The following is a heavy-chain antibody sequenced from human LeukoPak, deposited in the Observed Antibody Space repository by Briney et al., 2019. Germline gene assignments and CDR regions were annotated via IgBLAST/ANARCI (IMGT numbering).Heavy chain of an antibody. D-gene: IGHD2-8*01. J-gene: IGHJ3*02. Sequence: GESSKITCKGSGYRFTSYWISWVRQMPGKGLEWMGRIDPSDSYTNYSPSFQGHLTISADKSISTAYLQWSSLKASDTAMYYCARHQLLGPCFKGVCSVAFDIWGQGTMVTVSS. V-gene: IGHV5-10-1*01. CDR3: ARHQLLGPCFKGVCSVAFDI. CDR2: IDPSDSYT. CDR1: GYRFTSYW.